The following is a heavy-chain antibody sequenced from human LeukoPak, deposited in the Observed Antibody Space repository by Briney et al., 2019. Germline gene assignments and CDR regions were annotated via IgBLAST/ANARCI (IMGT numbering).Heavy chain of an antibody. CDR3: ASTTIAADGYYFDY. CDR1: GGSVRSINYY. J-gene: IGHJ4*02. Sequence: SETLSLTCIVSGGSVRSINYYWSWIRQPPGEGLVWIGYIYYTGNTNYTPSIKSRVTMSIDTSKNQCSLKLSSVTAADTPVYYCASTTIAADGYYFDYWGQGTLVTVSS. CDR2: IYYTGNT. V-gene: IGHV4-61*01. D-gene: IGHD6-13*01.